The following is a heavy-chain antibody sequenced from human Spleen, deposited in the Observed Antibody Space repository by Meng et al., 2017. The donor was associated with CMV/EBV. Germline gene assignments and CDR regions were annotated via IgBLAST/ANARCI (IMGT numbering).Heavy chain of an antibody. V-gene: IGHV3-20*04. J-gene: IGHJ4*02. D-gene: IGHD5-18*01. CDR1: GFTFDDYG. CDR2: INWNGGST. Sequence: GGSLRLSCAASGFTFDDYGMSWVRQAPGKGLEWVSGINWNGGSTGYADSVKGRFTISRDNAKNSLYLQMNSLRAEDTALYYCARDYKWGGYSYGYVDYWGQGTLVTVSS. CDR3: ARDYKWGGYSYGYVDY.